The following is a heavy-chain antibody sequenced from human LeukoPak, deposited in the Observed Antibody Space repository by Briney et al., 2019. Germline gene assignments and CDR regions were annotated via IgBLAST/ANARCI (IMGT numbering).Heavy chain of an antibody. CDR3: ARGGSGSYASYMDV. J-gene: IGHJ6*03. Sequence: SETLSLTCAVSGYSISSDYYXXWIRQPPRXGLEXIGSIYHNGSTYYNPSLKSRVIILVDTSKNQFSLKLSSVTAADTAVYYCARGGSGSYASYMDVWGKGTTVTVSS. CDR1: GYSISSDYY. CDR2: IYHNGST. V-gene: IGHV4-38-2*01. D-gene: IGHD3-10*01.